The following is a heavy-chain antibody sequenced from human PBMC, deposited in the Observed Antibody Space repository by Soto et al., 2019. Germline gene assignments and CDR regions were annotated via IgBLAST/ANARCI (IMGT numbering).Heavy chain of an antibody. Sequence: QITLKESGPTLVKPTQSLTLTCTFSGFSLSTSGLGVGWIRQPPGKALQWLALIYWDDGKRYSLSLKSRLTTTKDTIKNQVVLTMTNTDPVHTATYYCAHPLSNSGYDRGHAFDLWGQGTMVTVSS. V-gene: IGHV2-5*02. D-gene: IGHD5-12*01. J-gene: IGHJ3*01. CDR2: IYWDDGK. CDR3: AHPLSNSGYDRGHAFDL. CDR1: GFSLSTSGLG.